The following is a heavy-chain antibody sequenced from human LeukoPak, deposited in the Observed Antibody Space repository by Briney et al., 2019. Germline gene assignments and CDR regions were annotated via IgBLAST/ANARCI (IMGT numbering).Heavy chain of an antibody. J-gene: IGHJ4*02. CDR3: AREDDYGDPYFDY. CDR1: GFTFSSYS. D-gene: IGHD4-17*01. Sequence: GGSLRLSCAASGFTFSSYSMNWVRQAPGKGLEWVSSISSSSSYIYYADSVKGRFTISRDNAKNSLYLQMNSLRAEDTAVYYCAREDDYGDPYFDYWGQGTLATVSS. V-gene: IGHV3-21*01. CDR2: ISSSSSYI.